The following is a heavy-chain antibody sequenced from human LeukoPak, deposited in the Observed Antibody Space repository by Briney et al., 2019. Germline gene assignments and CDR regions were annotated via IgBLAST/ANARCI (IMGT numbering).Heavy chain of an antibody. CDR3: ARVIAAAGTDY. J-gene: IGHJ4*02. V-gene: IGHV4-31*03. CDR1: GGSVSSGGYN. CDR2: IYYSGNT. D-gene: IGHD6-13*01. Sequence: SETLSLTCTVSGGSVSSGGYNWSWIRQHPGKGLEWIGYIYYSGNTYYNPSLKSRVTISVDTSKNQFSLKLSSVTAADTAVYYCARVIAAAGTDYWGQGTLVTVSS.